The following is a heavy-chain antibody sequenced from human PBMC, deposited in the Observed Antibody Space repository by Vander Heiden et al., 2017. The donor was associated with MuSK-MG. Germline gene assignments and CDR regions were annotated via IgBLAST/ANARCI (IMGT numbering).Heavy chain of an antibody. J-gene: IGHJ2*01. CDR1: GFTFSSYW. CDR2: IKQDGSEK. CDR3: ARSSSGPNWYFDL. D-gene: IGHD3-10*01. Sequence: EVQLVESGGGLVQPGGSLRLSCAASGFTFSSYWMSWVRQAPGKGLEWVANIKQDGSEKYYVDSVKGRFTISRDNAKNSLYLQMNSLRAEDTAVYYCARSSSGPNWYFDLWGRGTLVTVSS. V-gene: IGHV3-7*01.